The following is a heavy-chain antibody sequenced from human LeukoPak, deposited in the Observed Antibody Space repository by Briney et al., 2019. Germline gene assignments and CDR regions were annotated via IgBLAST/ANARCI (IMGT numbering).Heavy chain of an antibody. CDR1: GGSISSSSYY. Sequence: PSETLSLTCTVSGGSISSSSYYWGWIRQPPGKGLEWIGSIYYSGSTYYNPSLKSRVTISVDTSKNQFSLKLSSVTAADTAVYYCARAEALSYCGGDCYPDWGQGTLVTVSS. V-gene: IGHV4-39*07. CDR2: IYYSGST. D-gene: IGHD2-21*02. J-gene: IGHJ4*02. CDR3: ARAEALSYCGGDCYPD.